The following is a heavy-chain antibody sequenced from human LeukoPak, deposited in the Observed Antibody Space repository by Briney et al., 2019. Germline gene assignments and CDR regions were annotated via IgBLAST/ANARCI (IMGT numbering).Heavy chain of an antibody. J-gene: IGHJ4*02. CDR3: AKDQNWESPTYYFDY. D-gene: IGHD7-27*01. V-gene: IGHV3-30*02. CDR1: GFTFSSYG. Sequence: GGSLRLSCAASGFTFSSYGMHWVRQAPGKGLEWVAFILYDGSKHYADSVKGRFTISRDNPNNTLCLQMNSLRTEDTAVYYCAKDQNWESPTYYFDYWGQGTLVTVSS. CDR2: ILYDGSK.